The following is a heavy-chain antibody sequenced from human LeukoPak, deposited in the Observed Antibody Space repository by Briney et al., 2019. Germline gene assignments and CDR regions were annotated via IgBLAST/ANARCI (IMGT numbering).Heavy chain of an antibody. CDR3: ARDQRNFGIPYSSGWLHHEMATILARPSGIDP. J-gene: IGHJ5*02. CDR1: GFTFSSYA. D-gene: IGHD6-19*01. V-gene: IGHV3-30*04. CDR2: ISYDGSNK. Sequence: KPGRSLRLSCAASGFTFSSYAMHWVRQAPGKGLEWVAVISYDGSNKYYADSVKGRFTISRDNSKNTLYLQMNSLRAEDTAVYYCARDQRNFGIPYSSGWLHHEMATILARPSGIDPWGQGTLVTVSS.